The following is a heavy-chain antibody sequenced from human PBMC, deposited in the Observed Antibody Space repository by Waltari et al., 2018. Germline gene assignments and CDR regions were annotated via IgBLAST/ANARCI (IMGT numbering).Heavy chain of an antibody. Sequence: EVQLVESGGGLVRPGGSLRLSCAASGVTFHTYWMHWVRQAPGKGLVWVASINSEGSLISYAASVKGRFTISRDNAKNTLYLQMNSLRAEDTAVYYCARGGGSLDYWGQGTQVTVSS. V-gene: IGHV3-74*01. CDR3: ARGGGSLDY. J-gene: IGHJ4*02. D-gene: IGHD3-10*01. CDR1: GVTFHTYW. CDR2: INSEGSLI.